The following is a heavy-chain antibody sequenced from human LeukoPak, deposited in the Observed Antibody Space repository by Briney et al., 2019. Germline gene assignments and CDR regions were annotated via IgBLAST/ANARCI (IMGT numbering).Heavy chain of an antibody. J-gene: IGHJ6*02. CDR2: IYYSGST. V-gene: IGHV4-31*03. Sequence: PSQTLSLTCTVSGGSISSGGYYWSWIRQHPGKGLEWIGYIYYSGSTYYNPSLKSRVTISVDTSKNQFSLKLSSVTAVDTAVYYCARVVPYYYGMDVWGQGTTVTVSS. CDR1: GGSISSGGYY. CDR3: ARVVPYYYGMDV.